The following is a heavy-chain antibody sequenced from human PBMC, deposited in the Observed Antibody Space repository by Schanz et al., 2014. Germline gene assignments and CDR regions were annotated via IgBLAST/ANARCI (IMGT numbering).Heavy chain of an antibody. J-gene: IGHJ6*02. CDR3: ARDRGSAVGYQYYGMNV. CDR2: ISYEGSKK. CDR1: GNTFNDEG. D-gene: IGHD3-22*01. Sequence: QVQLGERGGGEEKSGRSLKGKSAASGNTFNDEGMYWVRKGEGKGLERVTVISYEGSKKYYPDSVQGRFTISRDNSKNTVYLQMNSLRAEDTALYYCARDRGSAVGYQYYGMNVWGQGTTGAVSS. V-gene: IGHV3-30*03.